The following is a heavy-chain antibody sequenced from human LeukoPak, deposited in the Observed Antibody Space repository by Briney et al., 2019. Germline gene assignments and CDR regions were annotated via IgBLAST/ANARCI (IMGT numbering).Heavy chain of an antibody. Sequence: GGSLRLSCAASGFTFSSYAMHWVRQAPGKGLEWVAVISYDGSSKYYADSVKGRFTISRDNSKNTLYLQMNSLRAEDTAVYYCAKDSEIAAAGSYWYFDLWGRGTLVTVSS. CDR2: ISYDGSSK. V-gene: IGHV3-30-3*01. CDR3: AKDSEIAAAGSYWYFDL. D-gene: IGHD6-13*01. CDR1: GFTFSSYA. J-gene: IGHJ2*01.